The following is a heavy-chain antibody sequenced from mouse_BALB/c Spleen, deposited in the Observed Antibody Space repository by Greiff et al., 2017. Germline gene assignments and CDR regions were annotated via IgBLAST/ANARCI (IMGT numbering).Heavy chain of an antibody. D-gene: IGHD4-1*01. V-gene: IGHV2-6-7*01. CDR3: ARETAAPYYAMDY. CDR2: IWGDGST. CDR1: GFSLTGYG. Sequence: QVQLKQSGPGLVAPSQSLSITCTVSGFSLTGYGVNWVRQPPGKGLEWLGMIWGDGSTDNNSALKSRLSISKDNSKSQVFLKMNSLQTDDTARYYCARETAAPYYAMDYWGQGTSVTVSS. J-gene: IGHJ4*01.